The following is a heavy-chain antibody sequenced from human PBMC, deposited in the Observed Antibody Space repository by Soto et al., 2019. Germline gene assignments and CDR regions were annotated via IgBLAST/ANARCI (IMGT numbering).Heavy chain of an antibody. CDR2: IDPSDSYT. Sequence: PGESLKISCKGSGYSFTSYWISWVRQMPGKGLEGMGRIDPSDSYTNYSPSFQGHVTISADKSISTAYLQWSSLKASDTAMYYCARQYCSSGSCYYYYGMDVWGQGTTVTVSS. D-gene: IGHD2-15*01. CDR3: ARQYCSSGSCYYYYGMDV. J-gene: IGHJ6*02. CDR1: GYSFTSYW. V-gene: IGHV5-10-1*01.